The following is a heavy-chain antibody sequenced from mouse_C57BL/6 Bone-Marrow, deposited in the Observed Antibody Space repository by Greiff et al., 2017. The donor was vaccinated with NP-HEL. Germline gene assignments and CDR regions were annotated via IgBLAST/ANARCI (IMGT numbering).Heavy chain of an antibody. CDR1: GYTFTSYW. CDR3: ARVGGYDEYYYAMDY. V-gene: IGHV1-59*01. CDR2: IDPSDSYT. Sequence: QVQLQQSGAELVRPGTSVKLSCKASGYTFTSYWMHWVKQRPGQGLEWIGVIDPSDSYTNYNQKFKGKATLTVDTSSSTAYMQLSSLTSEDSAVYYCARVGGYDEYYYAMDYWGQGTSVTVSS. D-gene: IGHD2-2*01. J-gene: IGHJ4*01.